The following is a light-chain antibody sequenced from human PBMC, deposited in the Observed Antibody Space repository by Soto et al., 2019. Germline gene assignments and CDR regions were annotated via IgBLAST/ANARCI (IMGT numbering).Light chain of an antibody. Sequence: QSVLTQPPSVSGAPGQRVTISCTGSSSNIGAGYDVHWYQQLPGTAPKLLIYGNSNRPSGVPDRFSGSKSGTSASLAITGLQAEDEADYYCCSFVGSYRWVFGGGTKLTVL. CDR2: GNS. J-gene: IGLJ3*02. CDR3: CSFVGSYRWV. V-gene: IGLV1-40*01. CDR1: SSNIGAGYD.